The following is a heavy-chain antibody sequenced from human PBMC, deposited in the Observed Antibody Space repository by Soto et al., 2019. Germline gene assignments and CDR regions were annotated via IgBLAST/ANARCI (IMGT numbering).Heavy chain of an antibody. Sequence: SETLSLTCTVSGGSISSGGYYWSWIRQHPGKGLEWIGYIYYSGSTYYNPSLKGRVTISVDTSKNQFSLKLSSVTAADTAVYYCAREPVVVPAAKGLGPNWFDPWGQGTLVTVSS. CDR3: AREPVVVPAAKGLGPNWFDP. D-gene: IGHD2-2*01. CDR1: GGSISSGGYY. CDR2: IYYSGST. V-gene: IGHV4-31*03. J-gene: IGHJ5*02.